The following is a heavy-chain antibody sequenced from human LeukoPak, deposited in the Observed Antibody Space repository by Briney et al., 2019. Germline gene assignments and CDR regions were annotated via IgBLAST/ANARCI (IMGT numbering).Heavy chain of an antibody. J-gene: IGHJ3*02. CDR2: INYSGST. D-gene: IGHD1-7*01. CDR1: GGSFSGYY. CDR3: ARLITGTTTAFDI. V-gene: IGHV4-34*01. Sequence: SETLSLTCAVYGGSFSGYYWSWIRQPPGKGLEWIGEINYSGSTNYNPSLKSRVTISVDTSKNQFSLKLSSVTAADTAVYYCARLITGTTTAFDIWGQGTMVTVSS.